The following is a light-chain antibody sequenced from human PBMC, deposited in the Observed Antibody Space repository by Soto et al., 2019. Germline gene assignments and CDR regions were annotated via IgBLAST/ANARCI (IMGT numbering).Light chain of an antibody. CDR3: QQYHDFST. J-gene: IGKJ4*01. CDR2: TAS. V-gene: IGKV1-5*03. Sequence: DLQMTQSPSTLSASVGDRVTISCRASQSVNIGLAWYQQKPGRAPKLLIHTASTLESGVPSRFSGSGSGTEFTLTSSSLQPDDFATYYCQQYHDFSTFGGGTKVDIK. CDR1: QSVNIG.